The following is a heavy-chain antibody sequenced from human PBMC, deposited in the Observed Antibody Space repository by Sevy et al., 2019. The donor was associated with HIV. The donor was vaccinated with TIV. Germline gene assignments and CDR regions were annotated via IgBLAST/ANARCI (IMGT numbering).Heavy chain of an antibody. Sequence: GGSLRLSCIASGSTVNPYAMSWVRQAPGKGLEWVAVINNSGGSTDYADSVRGRFSISRDNPNVYLEMNRLRVEDTAVYYCVKERVGYISSWYYFDYWGQGTLVTVSS. D-gene: IGHD6-13*01. CDR3: VKERVGYISSWYYFDY. CDR2: INNSGGST. J-gene: IGHJ4*02. V-gene: IGHV3-23*01. CDR1: GSTVNPYA.